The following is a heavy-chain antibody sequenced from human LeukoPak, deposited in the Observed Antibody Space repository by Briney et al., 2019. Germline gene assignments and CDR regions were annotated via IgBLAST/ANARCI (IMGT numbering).Heavy chain of an antibody. CDR1: GGTFSSYA. J-gene: IGHJ5*02. V-gene: IGHV1-69*13. D-gene: IGHD2-15*01. Sequence: ASVKVSCKASGGTFSSYAISWVRQAPGQGLEWMGGIIPIFGTANYAQKFQGRVTITADESTSTAYMELSSLRSEDTAVYYCARDVVVVVAGDNWFDPWGQGTLVTVSS. CDR3: ARDVVVVVAGDNWFDP. CDR2: IIPIFGTA.